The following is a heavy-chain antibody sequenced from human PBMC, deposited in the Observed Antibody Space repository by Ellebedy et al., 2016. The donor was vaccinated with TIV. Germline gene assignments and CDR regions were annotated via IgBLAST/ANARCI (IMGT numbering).Heavy chain of an antibody. V-gene: IGHV5-10-1*01. D-gene: IGHD1-26*01. CDR3: ARIVGARKDAFDI. CDR2: IDPSDSYT. J-gene: IGHJ3*02. CDR1: GYSFTSYW. Sequence: GESLKISXKGSGYSFTSYWISWVRQMPGKGLEWMGRIDPSDSYTNYSPSFQGHVTISADKSISTAYLQWSSLKASDTAMYYCARIVGARKDAFDIWGQGTMVTVSS.